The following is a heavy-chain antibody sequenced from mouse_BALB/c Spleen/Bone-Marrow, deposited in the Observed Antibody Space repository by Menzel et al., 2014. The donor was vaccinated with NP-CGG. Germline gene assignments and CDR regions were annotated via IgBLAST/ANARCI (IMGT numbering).Heavy chain of an antibody. J-gene: IGHJ3*01. CDR1: GSYFSAYW. Sequence: EVKVIESGGGLMQPGGSLKLSCAASGSYFSAYWMSWVRQAPGKGLEWIGEINPDSRTINYTPSLKEKFIISRDNAKNTLYLQMSKVRSEDTALYYCARLYDYGWFAYWGQGTLVTVSA. D-gene: IGHD2-4*01. V-gene: IGHV4-1*02. CDR3: ARLYDYGWFAY. CDR2: INPDSRTI.